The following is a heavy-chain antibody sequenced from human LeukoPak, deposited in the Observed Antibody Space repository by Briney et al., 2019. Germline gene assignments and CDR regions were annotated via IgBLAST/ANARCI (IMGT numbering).Heavy chain of an antibody. V-gene: IGHV4-31*03. CDR1: GGSISSGGYS. CDR2: LYYSGRT. Sequence: PSETLSLTCTVLGGSISSGGYSWSWIRQHPGKGLEGIGYLYYSGRTYYIPSLKRRFTISVDTSKNQFSLKLSSVTAADTAVYYRARAAVPPRIPATAIPSYYFDYWGQGTLVTVSS. D-gene: IGHD2-2*02. J-gene: IGHJ4*02. CDR3: ARAAVPPRIPATAIPSYYFDY.